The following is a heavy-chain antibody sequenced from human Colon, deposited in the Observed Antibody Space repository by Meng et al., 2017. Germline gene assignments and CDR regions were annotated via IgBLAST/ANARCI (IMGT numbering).Heavy chain of an antibody. D-gene: IGHD2-15*01. CDR3: AKGCSSGSCPNWFDP. Sequence: QLQRKYAVSGLAEAAWGLPGTGSGFGDSISSGTYYWGWFRQPPGKGLEWIGSIGHSGITYYTPSLKSRVTVSIDTSKNQFSLRLTSVTAADTAVYYCAKGCSSGSCPNWFDPWGQGTLVTVSS. J-gene: IGHJ5*02. CDR2: IGHSGIT. V-gene: IGHV4-39*01. CDR1: GDSISSGTYY.